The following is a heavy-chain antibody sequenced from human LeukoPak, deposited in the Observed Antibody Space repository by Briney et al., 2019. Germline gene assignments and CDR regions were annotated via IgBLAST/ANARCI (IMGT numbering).Heavy chain of an antibody. Sequence: PSETLSLTCTVSGGSISSYYWSWIRQPPGKGLEWIGYIYYSGSTNYNPSLKSRVTISVDTSKNQFSLKLSSVTAADTAVYYCAITKGDSGAFDYWGQGTLATVSS. J-gene: IGHJ4*02. CDR3: AITKGDSGAFDY. CDR2: IYYSGST. D-gene: IGHD3-10*01. V-gene: IGHV4-59*01. CDR1: GGSISSYY.